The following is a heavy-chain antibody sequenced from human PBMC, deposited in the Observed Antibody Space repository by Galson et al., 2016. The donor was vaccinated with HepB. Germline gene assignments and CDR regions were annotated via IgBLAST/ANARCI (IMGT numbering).Heavy chain of an antibody. CDR1: GFTFSTYS. CDR3: GSGYSYGYFYY. V-gene: IGHV3-21*01. Sequence: SLRLSCEASGFTFSTYSMNWVRQAPGKGLEWVLSISSSSSYGNYADSVKGRFTISRDNAKNSLYLQMNSLRAEDTAVYCYGSGYSYGYFYYWGQGTLVTVSS. D-gene: IGHD5-18*01. CDR2: ISSSSSYG. J-gene: IGHJ4*02.